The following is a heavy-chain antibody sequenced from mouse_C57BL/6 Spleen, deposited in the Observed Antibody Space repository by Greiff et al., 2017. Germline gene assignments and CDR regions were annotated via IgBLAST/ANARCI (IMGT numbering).Heavy chain of an antibody. CDR2: IYPGDGDT. CDR3: ARGYYGSSYRYFDY. V-gene: IGHV1-80*01. CDR1: GYAFSSYW. J-gene: IGHJ2*01. Sequence: QVHVKQSGAELVKPGASVKISCKASGYAFSSYWMNWVKQRPGKGLEWIGQIYPGDGDTNYNGKFKGKATLTADKSSSTAYMQLSSLTSEDSAVYFCARGYYGSSYRYFDYWGQGTTLTVSS. D-gene: IGHD1-1*01.